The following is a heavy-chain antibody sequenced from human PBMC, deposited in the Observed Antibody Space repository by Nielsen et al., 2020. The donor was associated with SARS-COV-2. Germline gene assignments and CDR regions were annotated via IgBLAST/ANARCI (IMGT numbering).Heavy chain of an antibody. CDR2: INSDGSGA. J-gene: IGHJ4*02. D-gene: IGHD1-26*01. CDR3: AKISGSQRHYFDF. V-gene: IGHV3-74*01. Sequence: GESLKISCAASGFTFSSYWMHWVRQVPGTGLVWVSRINSDGSGATYADSVKGRFTISRDNSKNTLYLQLNSLRAEDTAVFYCAKISGSQRHYFDFWGQGALVTVSS. CDR1: GFTFSSYW.